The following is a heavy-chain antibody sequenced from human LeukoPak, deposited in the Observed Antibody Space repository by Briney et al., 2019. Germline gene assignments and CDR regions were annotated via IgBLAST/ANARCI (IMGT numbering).Heavy chain of an antibody. CDR2: IKEDGSQR. CDR3: ARGFAWYDY. CDR1: GFIFSKYW. D-gene: IGHD3-9*01. J-gene: IGHJ4*02. Sequence: GGSLRLSCAASGFIFSKYWMTWVRQTPGKGLEWVANIKEDGSQRYYVDSAKGRFTISRDNTKNSVFLQISGLRVDDTAVYYCARGFAWYDYWGQGTLVTVSS. V-gene: IGHV3-7*01.